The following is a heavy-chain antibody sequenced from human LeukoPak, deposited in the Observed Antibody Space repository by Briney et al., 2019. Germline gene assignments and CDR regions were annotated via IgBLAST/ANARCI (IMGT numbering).Heavy chain of an antibody. CDR2: ISYDGSNK. CDR1: GFTFSSYA. Sequence: PGRSLRLSCAASGFTFSSYAMHWVRQAPGKGLEWVAVISYDGSNKYYADSVRGRFTISRDNSKNTLYLQMNSLRAEDTAVYYCARDQGNYYDPPRSAFDIWGQGTMVTVSS. J-gene: IGHJ3*02. CDR3: ARDQGNYYDPPRSAFDI. V-gene: IGHV3-30*01. D-gene: IGHD3-22*01.